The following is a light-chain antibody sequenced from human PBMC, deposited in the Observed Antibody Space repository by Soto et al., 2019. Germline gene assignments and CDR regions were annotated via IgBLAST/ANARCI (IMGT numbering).Light chain of an antibody. V-gene: IGKV1-5*03. Sequence: DIQVTQSPSTLSASVGDRVTITCRASLTIRSWLAWYQQKPGKAPKLLIYKASSLESGVPLRFSGSGSGTEFTLTISSLQPDDFATYYCQQYNSYSEAFGQGTKVELK. CDR3: QQYNSYSEA. CDR2: KAS. CDR1: LTIRSW. J-gene: IGKJ1*01.